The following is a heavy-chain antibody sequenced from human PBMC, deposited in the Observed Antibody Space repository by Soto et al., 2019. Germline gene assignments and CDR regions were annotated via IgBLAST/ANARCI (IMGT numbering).Heavy chain of an antibody. CDR3: VRSGDNYNLLDY. CDR2: SSNSGSFT. CDR1: GVTFSDHY. Sequence: GSLGLSCAAPGVTFSDHYMSWIRQAPGKGLEWIGYSSNSGSFTRYADSVKGRFSISRDNAKNSLYLQINSLRGDDTATYFCVRSGDNYNLLDYWGQGTPVTVSS. D-gene: IGHD1-1*01. V-gene: IGHV3-11*06. J-gene: IGHJ4*02.